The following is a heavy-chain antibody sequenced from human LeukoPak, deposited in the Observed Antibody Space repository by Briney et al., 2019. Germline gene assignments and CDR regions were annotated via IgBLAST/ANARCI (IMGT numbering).Heavy chain of an antibody. CDR3: ATNSRVSYAFAI. Sequence: GGSLRLSCAASGFTFSSYEMSWVRQTPGMGLEWIAYISSGATSIYYADSVKGRFNISRDNAKNSLNLQMNSLRAEDTAVYYCATNSRVSYAFAIWGQGTMVTVSA. V-gene: IGHV3-48*03. D-gene: IGHD6-13*01. CDR1: GFTFSSYE. CDR2: ISSGATSI. J-gene: IGHJ3*02.